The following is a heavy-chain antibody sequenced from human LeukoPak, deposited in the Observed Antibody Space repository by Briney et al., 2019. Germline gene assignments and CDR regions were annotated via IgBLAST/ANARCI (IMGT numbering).Heavy chain of an antibody. CDR1: GFTFSSYA. Sequence: PGGSLRLSCAASGFTFSSYAMSWVRQAPGKGLEWVSAISGSGGSTYYADSVKGRFTISRDNSKNTLYLQMNSLRAEDTAVYYCANAGGWYGRSHYWGQGTLVTVSS. V-gene: IGHV3-23*01. CDR3: ANAGGWYGRSHY. D-gene: IGHD6-19*01. J-gene: IGHJ4*02. CDR2: ISGSGGST.